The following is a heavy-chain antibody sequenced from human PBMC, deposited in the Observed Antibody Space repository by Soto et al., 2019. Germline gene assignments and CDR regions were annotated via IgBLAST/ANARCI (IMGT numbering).Heavy chain of an antibody. D-gene: IGHD3-10*01. CDR1: GFTFSSYS. CDR3: ARVMVRGVLDY. J-gene: IGHJ4*02. CDR2: ISSSSSTI. Sequence: EVQLVESGGGLVQPGGSLRLSCAASGFTFSSYSMNWVRQAPGQGLEWVSYISSSSSTIYYADSVKGRFTISRDNAKNSLYLQMNSLRAEDTAVYYCARVMVRGVLDYWGQGTLVTVSS. V-gene: IGHV3-48*01.